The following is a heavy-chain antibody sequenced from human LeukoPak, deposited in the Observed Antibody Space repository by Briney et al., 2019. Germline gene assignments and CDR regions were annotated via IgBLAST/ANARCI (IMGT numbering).Heavy chain of an antibody. CDR1: GFTFSSYA. CDR2: ISGSGGST. J-gene: IGHJ4*02. V-gene: IGHV3-23*01. CDR3: ARTTMVRGNYYFDY. D-gene: IGHD3-10*01. Sequence: GGSLRLSCAASGFTFSSYAMSWVRQAPGKGLEWVSAISGSGGSTYYADSVKGRFTISRDNAKNSLYLQMNSLKTEDTAVYYCARTTMVRGNYYFDYWGQGTLVTVSS.